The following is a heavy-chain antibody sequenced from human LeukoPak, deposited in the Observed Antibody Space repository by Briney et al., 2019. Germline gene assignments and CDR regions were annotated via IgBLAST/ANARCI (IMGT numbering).Heavy chain of an antibody. V-gene: IGHV1-2*02. J-gene: IGHJ4*02. CDR3: ARDYYGSGSYFSDY. D-gene: IGHD3-10*01. CDR1: GYTFTDYY. Sequence: ASVKVSCKASGYTFTDYYMHWVRQAPGQGLEWMGWINPNSGGTNYAQKFQGRVTMTRDTSISTAYMELSRLRSDDTAVYYCARDYYGSGSYFSDYWGQGTLVTVSS. CDR2: INPNSGGT.